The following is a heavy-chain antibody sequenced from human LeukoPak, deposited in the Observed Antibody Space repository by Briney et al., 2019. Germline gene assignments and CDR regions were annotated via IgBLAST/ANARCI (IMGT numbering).Heavy chain of an antibody. V-gene: IGHV3-30*02. CDR2: IRHDGSNK. CDR3: AKSSTNGYSGYVHPGVDY. Sequence: QSGGSLRLSCAASGFTFSSYGMHWVRQAPGKGLEWVAFIRHDGSNKYYADSVKGRFTISRDNSKNTLYLQMNSLRAEDTAVYYCAKSSTNGYSGYVHPGVDYWGQGTLVTVSA. J-gene: IGHJ4*02. D-gene: IGHD5-12*01. CDR1: GFTFSSYG.